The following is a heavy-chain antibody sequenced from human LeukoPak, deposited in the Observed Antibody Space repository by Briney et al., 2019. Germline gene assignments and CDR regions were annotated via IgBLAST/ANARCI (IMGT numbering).Heavy chain of an antibody. J-gene: IGHJ4*02. D-gene: IGHD1-26*01. V-gene: IGHV3-66*02. Sequence: PGGSLRLSCAASGFTFDDYGMSWVRQAPGKGLEWVSVIYSGGSTYYADSVKGRFTISRDNSKNTLYLQMNSLRAEDTAVYYCARDFEIVGAVRLRYFDYWGQGTLVTVSS. CDR2: IYSGGST. CDR3: ARDFEIVGAVRLRYFDY. CDR1: GFTFDDYG.